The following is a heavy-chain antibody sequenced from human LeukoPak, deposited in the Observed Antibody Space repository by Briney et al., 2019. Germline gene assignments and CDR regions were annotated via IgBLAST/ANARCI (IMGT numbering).Heavy chain of an antibody. J-gene: IGHJ1*01. D-gene: IGHD6-13*01. CDR1: GGSFSGYY. CDR2: INHSGST. Sequence: SETLSLTCAVYGGSFSGYYWSWIRQPPGKGLEWIGEINHSGSTSYNPSLKSRVTISVDTSKNQFSLNLSSVTAADTAVYYCARGLASGLFQYWGQGTLVTVSS. V-gene: IGHV4-34*01. CDR3: ARGLASGLFQY.